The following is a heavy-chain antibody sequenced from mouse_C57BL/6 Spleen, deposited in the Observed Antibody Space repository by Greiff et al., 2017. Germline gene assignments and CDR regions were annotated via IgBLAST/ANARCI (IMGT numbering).Heavy chain of an antibody. CDR3: ARGWHWYFDV. CDR1: GFSLSTSGMG. CDR2: IYWDDDK. J-gene: IGHJ1*03. D-gene: IGHD1-1*02. Sequence: QVTLQESGPGILQSSQTLSLTCSFSGFSLSTSGMGVSWIRQPSGKGLEWLAHIYWDDDKRYNPSLKSPLTISKDTSRNHVFLKITRVDTADTATYYCARGWHWYFDVWGTGTTVTVSS. V-gene: IGHV8-12*01.